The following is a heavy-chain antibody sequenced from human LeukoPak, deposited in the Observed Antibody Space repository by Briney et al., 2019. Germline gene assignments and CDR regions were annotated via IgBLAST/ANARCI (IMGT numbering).Heavy chain of an antibody. J-gene: IGHJ4*02. V-gene: IGHV3-30*18. CDR3: AKDWQSEVDY. CDR1: GFTFSSFA. D-gene: IGHD6-19*01. CDR2: ISYDGTHK. Sequence: GGSLRLSCAASGFTFSSFAMHWVRQAPGKGLEWVAVISYDGTHKYYAHSVKGRFTISRDNSKSTLYLQVNSLRAEDTAVYYCAKDWQSEVDYWGQGTLVTVSS.